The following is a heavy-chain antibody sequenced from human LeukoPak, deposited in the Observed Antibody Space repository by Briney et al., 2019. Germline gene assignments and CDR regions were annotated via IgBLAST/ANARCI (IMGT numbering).Heavy chain of an antibody. CDR2: IHHSGTT. Sequence: SETLSLTCAVYGGSFSDSYWTWIRQRPGKGLEWIGEIHHSGTTNFNPSLQSRVSISVDTAQNQFFLRVASMTAADTALYYCARGRKVSGVRRINWARHENYFFYYIDVWGKGTTVSVSS. D-gene: IGHD1-14*01. CDR1: GGSFSDSY. CDR3: ARGRKVSGVRRINWARHENYFFYYIDV. V-gene: IGHV4-34*01. J-gene: IGHJ6*03.